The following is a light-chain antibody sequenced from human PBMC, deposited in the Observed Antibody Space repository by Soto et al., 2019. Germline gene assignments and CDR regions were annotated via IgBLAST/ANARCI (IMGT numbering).Light chain of an antibody. CDR2: DAS. V-gene: IGKV3-15*01. CDR1: QAISDN. Sequence: EIVLTQSPGTLSLSPGERATLSCRASQAISDNLAWYQHKPGQPPRLLIYDASTRATGIPARFSGGGSGTEFTLTISSLQPEDFATYYCQQYNRYSRTYGQGPKVHIK. CDR3: QQYNRYSRT. J-gene: IGKJ1*01.